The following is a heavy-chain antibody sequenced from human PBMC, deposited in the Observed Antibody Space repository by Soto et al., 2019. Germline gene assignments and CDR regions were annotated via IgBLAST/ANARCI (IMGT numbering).Heavy chain of an antibody. J-gene: IGHJ4*02. CDR1: GGSISSSSYY. V-gene: IGHV4-39*01. D-gene: IGHD6-13*01. CDR2: IYYSGST. Sequence: SETLSLTCTVSGGSISSSSYYWGWIRQPPGKGLEWIGSIYYSGSTYYNPSLKSRVTISVDTSKNQFSLKLSSVTAADTAVYYCACNRIAAAGVYFDYWGQGTLVTVSS. CDR3: ACNRIAAAGVYFDY.